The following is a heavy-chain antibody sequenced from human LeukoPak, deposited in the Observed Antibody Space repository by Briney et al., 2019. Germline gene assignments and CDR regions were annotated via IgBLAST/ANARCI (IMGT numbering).Heavy chain of an antibody. Sequence: ASVKVSCKASGYTFTGYYMHWVRQAPGQGLEWMGWINPNSGGTNYAQKFQGRVTMTRDTSISTAYMKLSRLRSDDTAVYYCARGYYYGSGSDYWGQGTLVTVSS. J-gene: IGHJ4*02. D-gene: IGHD3-10*01. V-gene: IGHV1-2*02. CDR3: ARGYYYGSGSDY. CDR2: INPNSGGT. CDR1: GYTFTGYY.